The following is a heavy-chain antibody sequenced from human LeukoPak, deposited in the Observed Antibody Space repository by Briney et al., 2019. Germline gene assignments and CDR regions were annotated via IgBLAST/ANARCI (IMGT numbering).Heavy chain of an antibody. CDR1: GFTLSSYA. V-gene: IGHV3-74*01. Sequence: GGSLRLSCAASGFTLSSYALSWVRQAPGEGLVWVSRINSDGSSSAYADSVKGRFTISRDNTENTLYLQMNSLRAEGTAVYYCARGGEGNNYDSTCNYWGQGTLVTVSS. J-gene: IGHJ4*02. CDR2: INSDGSSS. D-gene: IGHD3-22*01. CDR3: ARGGEGNNYDSTCNY.